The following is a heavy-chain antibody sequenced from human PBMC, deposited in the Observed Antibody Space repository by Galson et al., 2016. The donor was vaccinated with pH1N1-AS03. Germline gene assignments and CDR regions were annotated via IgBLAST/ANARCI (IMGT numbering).Heavy chain of an antibody. D-gene: IGHD4-17*01. CDR2: IDWDDDK. V-gene: IGHV2-70*11. CDR1: GFSLSTSGMC. J-gene: IGHJ3*02. Sequence: PALVKPTQTLTLTCTFSGFSLSTSGMCVSWIRQPPGKALEWLARIDWDDDKYYSTSLKTRLTISKDTSKNQVVLKMTNMDPVDTATYCCARMRDYGDLRDAFDIWGQGTMVTVSS. CDR3: ARMRDYGDLRDAFDI.